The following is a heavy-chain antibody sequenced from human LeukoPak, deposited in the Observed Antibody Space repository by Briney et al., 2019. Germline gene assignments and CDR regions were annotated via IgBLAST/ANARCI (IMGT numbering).Heavy chain of an antibody. V-gene: IGHV4-34*01. Sequence: TSETLSLTCAAYGGSFSGYYWSWIRQPPGKGLEWIGEINHSGSTNYNPSLKSRVTISVDTSKNQFSLKLSSVTAADTAVYYCARGDSSGYYYSWFDPWGQGTLVTVSS. CDR1: GGSFSGYY. J-gene: IGHJ5*02. CDR3: ARGDSSGYYYSWFDP. CDR2: INHSGST. D-gene: IGHD3-22*01.